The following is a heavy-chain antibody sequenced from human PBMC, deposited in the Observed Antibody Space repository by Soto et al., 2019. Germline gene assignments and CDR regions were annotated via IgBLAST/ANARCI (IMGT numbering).Heavy chain of an antibody. V-gene: IGHV4-39*02. CDR1: GGSITSSSYY. CDR2: IYYSGNT. D-gene: IGHD6-6*01. Sequence: NPSETLSLTCTVSGGSITSSSYYWGWIRQPPGKVLEWIGSIYYSGNTYYNPSLKSRVTISLDTSQNQFSLKLSSMTAADTAVYYWARGSSIAGLYDGRDVWGQGTTVTVS. CDR3: ARGSSIAGLYDGRDV. J-gene: IGHJ6*02.